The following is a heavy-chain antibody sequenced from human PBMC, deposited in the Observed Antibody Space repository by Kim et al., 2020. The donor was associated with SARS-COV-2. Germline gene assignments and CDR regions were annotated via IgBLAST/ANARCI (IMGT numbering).Heavy chain of an antibody. CDR1: GYTFTSYC. Sequence: ASVKVSCKASGYTFTSYCLHWVRQALGKSLEWMGWRDVANRKKHYTENFQGRVTISRDTSATTVYIELSSLRSEDTAVYYCARDGRSVDYYFDYWGQGTLIPVSS. CDR2: RDVANRKK. V-gene: IGHV1-3*01. CDR3: ARDGRSVDYYFDY. J-gene: IGHJ4*02.